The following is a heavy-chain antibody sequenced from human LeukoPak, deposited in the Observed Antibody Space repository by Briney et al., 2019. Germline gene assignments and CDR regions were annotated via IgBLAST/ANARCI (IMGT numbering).Heavy chain of an antibody. CDR1: GGSFIGFH. CDR2: INHSGST. Sequence: SETLSLTCAVYGGSFIGFHWNWIRQAPGKGLEWIGDINHSGSTNYNPSLTSRVTISIDPSKNQFSLNLSSVAAADTAVYYCASRSSGWFFEHWGQGNLVTVSS. D-gene: IGHD6-19*01. V-gene: IGHV4-34*01. CDR3: ASRSSGWFFEH. J-gene: IGHJ4*02.